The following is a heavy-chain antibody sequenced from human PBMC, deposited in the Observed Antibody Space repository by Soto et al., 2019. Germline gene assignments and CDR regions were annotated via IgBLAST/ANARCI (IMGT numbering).Heavy chain of an antibody. CDR3: AIDSADQLPTYGMDV. CDR2: ISAYNGNT. V-gene: IGHV1-18*01. J-gene: IGHJ6*02. D-gene: IGHD2-2*01. CDR1: GYTFTSYG. Sequence: QVQLVQSGAEVKKPGASVKVSCKASGYTFTSYGISWVRQAPGQGLEWMGWISAYNGNTNYAQKPQGRVTMTTGTTTSTAYMERRSLRSDDTAVYYCAIDSADQLPTYGMDVWGQGTTVTVSS.